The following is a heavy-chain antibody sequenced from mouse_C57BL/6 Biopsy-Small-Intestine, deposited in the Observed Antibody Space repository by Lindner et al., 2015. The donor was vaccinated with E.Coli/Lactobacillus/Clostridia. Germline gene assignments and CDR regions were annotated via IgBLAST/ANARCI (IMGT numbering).Heavy chain of an antibody. CDR2: IYPRSDNT. CDR3: ARKDDSSGSFAY. CDR1: GYKITSYD. J-gene: IGHJ3*01. V-gene: IGHV1-81*01. D-gene: IGHD3-2*02. Sequence: VQLQESGAELARPGASVKLPCKASGYKITSYDISWVKQRTGQGLEWIGEIYPRSDNTYYNEKFKGKATLTADKSSSTAYMELRSLTSEDSAVYFCARKDDSSGSFAYWGQGTLVTVSA.